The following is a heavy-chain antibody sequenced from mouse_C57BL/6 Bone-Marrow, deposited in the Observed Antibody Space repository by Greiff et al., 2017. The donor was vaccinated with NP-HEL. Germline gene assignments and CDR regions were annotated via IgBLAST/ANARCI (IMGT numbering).Heavy chain of an antibody. CDR2: INPSTGGT. CDR3: ARVDD. Sequence: VQLQQSGPELVKPGASVKISCKASGYSFTGYYMNWVKQSPEKSLEWIGEINPSTGGTTYNQKFKAKATLTVDKSSSTAYMQLKSLTSEDSAVYYCARVDDWGQGTTLTVSS. J-gene: IGHJ2*01. V-gene: IGHV1-42*01. CDR1: GYSFTGYY.